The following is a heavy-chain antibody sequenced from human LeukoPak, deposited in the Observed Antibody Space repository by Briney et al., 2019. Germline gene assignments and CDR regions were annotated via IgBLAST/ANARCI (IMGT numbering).Heavy chain of an antibody. D-gene: IGHD3-22*01. CDR3: ARETYYDSSGSPSPRGMDV. CDR1: GGSISSGGYY. Sequence: SETLSLTCTVSGGSISSGGYYWSWIRQHPGKGLEWIGYIFYSGSTNYSPSLKSRVTISVDTSKNQFSLKLNSVTAADTAVYYCARETYYDSSGSPSPRGMDVWGQGTTVTVSS. J-gene: IGHJ6*02. CDR2: IFYSGST. V-gene: IGHV4-61*08.